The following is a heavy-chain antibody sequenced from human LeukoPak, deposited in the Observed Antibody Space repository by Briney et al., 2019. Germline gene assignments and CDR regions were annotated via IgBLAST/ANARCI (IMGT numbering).Heavy chain of an antibody. CDR3: ARDNRGYYDSSGSSLDDAFDI. CDR1: GFTFSTYW. CDR2: IKQDGSEK. V-gene: IGHV3-7*01. Sequence: PGGSLRLSCAASGFTFSTYWMSWVRQAPGKRLEWVANIKQDGSEKYYVDSVKGRFTISRDNAKNSLYLQMNSLRAEDTAAYYCARDNRGYYDSSGSSLDDAFDIWGLGTMVTVSS. D-gene: IGHD3-22*01. J-gene: IGHJ3*02.